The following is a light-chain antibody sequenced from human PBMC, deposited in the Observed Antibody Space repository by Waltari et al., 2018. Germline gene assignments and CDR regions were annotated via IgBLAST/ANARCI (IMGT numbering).Light chain of an antibody. Sequence: QSALPQPASVSGSPGQSITIPCTGTSSDVGGYNYGSWYQQHPGKAPKLMIYDVSNRPSGVSNRFSGSKSGNTASLTISGLQAEDEADYYCSSYTSSSTPVFGGGTKLTVL. CDR3: SSYTSSSTPV. J-gene: IGLJ2*01. V-gene: IGLV2-14*03. CDR1: SSDVGGYNY. CDR2: DVS.